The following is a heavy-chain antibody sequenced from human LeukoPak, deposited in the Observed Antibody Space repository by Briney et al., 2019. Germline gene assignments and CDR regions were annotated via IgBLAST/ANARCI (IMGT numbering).Heavy chain of an antibody. CDR3: ARHKISPRDYGVQDEYFQH. J-gene: IGHJ1*01. CDR1: GYTFTGYY. Sequence: ASVKVSCKASGYTFTGYYMHWVRQAPGQGLEWMGRINPNSGGTNYAQKFQGRVTMTRDTSISTAYMELSRLRSDDTAVYYCARHKISPRDYGVQDEYFQHWGQGTLVTVSS. CDR2: INPNSGGT. D-gene: IGHD4-17*01. V-gene: IGHV1-2*06.